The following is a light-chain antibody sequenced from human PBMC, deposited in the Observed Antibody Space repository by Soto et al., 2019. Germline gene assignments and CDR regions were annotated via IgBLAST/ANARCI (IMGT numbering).Light chain of an antibody. CDR2: SNN. Sequence: QSALTQPPSASGTPGQRVTISCSGSSSNIGSNTVNWYQQLPGTAPKLLIYSNNQRPSGVPDRFSGSKSGTSASLAISGLQSEDEADYYCAAWDDSLNGFYVFGTGTKLTVI. J-gene: IGLJ1*01. CDR3: AAWDDSLNGFYV. V-gene: IGLV1-44*01. CDR1: SSNIGSNT.